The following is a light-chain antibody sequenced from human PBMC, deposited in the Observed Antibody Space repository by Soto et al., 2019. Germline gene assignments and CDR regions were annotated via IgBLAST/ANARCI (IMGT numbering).Light chain of an antibody. CDR3: QSYDNSLSVYV. Sequence: QSVLTQPPSVSGAPGQRVTISCTGSSSNIGAGFDVHWYHQIAGTAPKLLIYGNSNRPSGVPDRFSGSKSGTSASLAITGLQAEDEADYYCQSYDNSLSVYVFGTGTKLTVL. J-gene: IGLJ1*01. CDR1: SSNIGAGFD. CDR2: GNS. V-gene: IGLV1-40*01.